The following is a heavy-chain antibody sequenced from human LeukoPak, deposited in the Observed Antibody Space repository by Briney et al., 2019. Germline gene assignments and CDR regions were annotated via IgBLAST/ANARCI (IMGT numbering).Heavy chain of an antibody. Sequence: GGSLRLSCAGSGFTFSSYTMDWVRQAPGKGLEWVANIKQDGSEKYYVDSVKGRFTISRDNAKNSLYLQMNSLRAEDTAVYYCARENGDYALDYWGQGTLVTVSS. D-gene: IGHD4-17*01. CDR1: GFTFSSYT. J-gene: IGHJ4*02. V-gene: IGHV3-7*01. CDR3: ARENGDYALDY. CDR2: IKQDGSEK.